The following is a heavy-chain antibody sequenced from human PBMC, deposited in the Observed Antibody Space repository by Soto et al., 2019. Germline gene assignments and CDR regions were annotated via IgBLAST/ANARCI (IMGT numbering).Heavy chain of an antibody. Sequence: GESLKISCAASGFTFSSYSMNWVRQAPGKGLEWVSYISSSSSTIYYADSVKGRFTISRDNAKNSLYLQMNSLRDEDTAVYYCARDSIVGADYGMDVWGQGTTVTVSS. CDR3: ARDSIVGADYGMDV. CDR1: GFTFSSYS. J-gene: IGHJ6*02. D-gene: IGHD1-26*01. V-gene: IGHV3-48*02. CDR2: ISSSSSTI.